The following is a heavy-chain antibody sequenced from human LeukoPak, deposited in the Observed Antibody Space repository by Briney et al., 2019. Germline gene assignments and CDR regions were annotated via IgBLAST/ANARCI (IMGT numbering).Heavy chain of an antibody. CDR3: ARIGFRDYYYYYGMDV. CDR1: GFTFSSYE. J-gene: IGHJ6*04. CDR2: ISSSGSTI. Sequence: QPGGSLRLSCAASGFTFSSYEMNWVRQAPGKGLEWVSYISSSGSTIYYPDSVKGRFTISRDNAKNSLYLQMNSLRAEDTAVYYCARIGFRDYYYYYGMDVWGKGTTVTVSS. D-gene: IGHD3-10*01. V-gene: IGHV3-48*03.